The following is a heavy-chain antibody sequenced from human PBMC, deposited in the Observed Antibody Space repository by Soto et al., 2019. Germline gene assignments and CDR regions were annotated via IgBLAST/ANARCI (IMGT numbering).Heavy chain of an antibody. CDR2: MNPNSGNT. D-gene: IGHD6-13*01. Sequence: QVQLVQSGAEVKKPGASVKVSCKASGYTFTSYDINWVRQATGQGLEWMGWMNPNSGNTGYAQKFQGRVTMTRNTARSTAYMELSSLRSEDTAVSYCAREHSSSWRLDYWGQGTLVTVSS. V-gene: IGHV1-8*01. CDR3: AREHSSSWRLDY. J-gene: IGHJ4*02. CDR1: GYTFTSYD.